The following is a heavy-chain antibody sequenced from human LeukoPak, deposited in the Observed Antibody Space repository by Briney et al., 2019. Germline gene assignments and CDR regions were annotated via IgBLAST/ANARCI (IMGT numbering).Heavy chain of an antibody. CDR1: GFTFSSYG. Sequence: GGSLRLSCAASGFTFSSYGMHWVRQAPGKGLEWVAVIWYDGGNKYYADSVKGRFTISRDNSKNTLYLQMNSLRAEDTAVYYCAREGRVLGAWGSGGVGELLYWGQGTLVTVSS. D-gene: IGHD1-26*01. CDR3: AREGRVLGAWGSGGVGELLY. CDR2: IWYDGGNK. V-gene: IGHV3-33*01. J-gene: IGHJ4*02.